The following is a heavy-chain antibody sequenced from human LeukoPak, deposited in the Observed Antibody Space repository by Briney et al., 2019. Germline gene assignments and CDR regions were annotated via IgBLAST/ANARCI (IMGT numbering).Heavy chain of an antibody. CDR3: ARDLIQNLTGYYNHIDY. CDR2: INWKSNGS. J-gene: IGHJ4*02. D-gene: IGHD3-9*01. CDR1: GFTFYDYG. Sequence: GGSLRLSCAASGFTFYDYGMSWVGQGPGKGLEWVSGINWKSNGSVYADSVQGRFTISRDNAKNSLYLEMNSLKAEDTALYYCARDLIQNLTGYYNHIDYWGQGTMVTVSS. V-gene: IGHV3-20*04.